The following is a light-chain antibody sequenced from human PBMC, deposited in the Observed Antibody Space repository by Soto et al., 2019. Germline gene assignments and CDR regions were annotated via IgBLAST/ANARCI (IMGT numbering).Light chain of an antibody. CDR3: QHYNSYSEA. CDR1: QTISSW. J-gene: IGKJ1*01. V-gene: IGKV1-5*03. Sequence: DIQMTQSPSTLSGSVGDRVTTTCRASQTISSWLAWYQQKPGKAPKLLIYKASTLKSGVPPRFSGSGSGTEFTLTISSLQPDDFATYYCQHYNSYSEAFGQGTKV. CDR2: KAS.